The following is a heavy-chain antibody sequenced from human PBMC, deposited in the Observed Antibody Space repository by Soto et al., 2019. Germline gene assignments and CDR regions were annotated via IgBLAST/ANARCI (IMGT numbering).Heavy chain of an antibody. CDR1: GGSFSGYY. CDR3: ARAGIVYYGSGSYYVYFDY. V-gene: IGHV4-34*01. CDR2: INHSGST. D-gene: IGHD3-10*01. J-gene: IGHJ4*02. Sequence: SETLSLTCAVYGGSFSGYYWSWIRQPPGKGLEWIGEINHSGSTNYNPSLKSRVTISVDTSKNQFSLKLSSVTAADTAVYYCARAGIVYYGSGSYYVYFDYWGQGTLVTVSS.